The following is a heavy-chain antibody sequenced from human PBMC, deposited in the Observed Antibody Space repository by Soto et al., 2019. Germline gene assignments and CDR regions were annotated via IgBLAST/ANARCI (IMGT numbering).Heavy chain of an antibody. J-gene: IGHJ6*03. CDR1: GGTFSSYT. CDR3: ARGPYCSGGSCARFYYYMDV. Sequence: QVQLVQSGAEVKKPGSSVKVSCKASGGTFSSYTISWVRQAPGQGLEWMGRIIPILGIANYAQKFQCRVTITADKAPSTAYMELSSLRSEDTAVYYCARGPYCSGGSCARFYYYMDVWGKGTTGTISS. CDR2: IIPILGIA. D-gene: IGHD2-15*01. V-gene: IGHV1-69*02.